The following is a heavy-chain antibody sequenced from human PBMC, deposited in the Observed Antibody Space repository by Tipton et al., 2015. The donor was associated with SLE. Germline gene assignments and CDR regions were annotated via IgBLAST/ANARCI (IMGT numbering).Heavy chain of an antibody. CDR3: ARLGYGCSGGRCFGVDV. V-gene: IGHV5-51*03. Sequence: QLVQSGPEAKRPGESLKISCKHPDYNFHSYWIGWVRQTAGKGLEWIGIIYAGDSDTRYSPSFQGQVTISVDKSISTAYLQWSSLKASDSAIYYCARLGYGCSGGRCFGVDVWGQGTTVSVSS. J-gene: IGHJ6*02. CDR1: DYNFHSYW. D-gene: IGHD2-15*01. CDR2: IYAGDSDT.